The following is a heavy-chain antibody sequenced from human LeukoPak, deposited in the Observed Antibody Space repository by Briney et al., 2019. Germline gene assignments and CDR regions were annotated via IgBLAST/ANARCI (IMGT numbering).Heavy chain of an antibody. CDR3: ARHSYSSSWSPFEP. CDR2: IYPGDSDT. CDR1: GYSFTTYW. Sequence: GESLKISCRGSGYSFTTYWIGWVRQMPGKGLEWMGIIYPGDSDTRYSPSFQGQVTISADKSISTGYLQWSSLKASDTAMYYCARHSYSSSWSPFEPWGQGTLVTVSS. J-gene: IGHJ5*02. V-gene: IGHV5-51*01. D-gene: IGHD6-13*01.